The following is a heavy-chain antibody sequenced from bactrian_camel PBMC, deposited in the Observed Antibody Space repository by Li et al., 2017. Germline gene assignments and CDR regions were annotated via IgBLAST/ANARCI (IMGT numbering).Heavy chain of an antibody. CDR1: GYTAKTCS. Sequence: VQLVESGGGLVQPGGSLRLSCAASGYTAKTCSWNWYRQFQGKGRELVSSLYANGGTYYHDSVKGRFTFAQANVENTNAVTLEMNSLKPEVTATYFCNVGLCGTWPPGQDNYWGHGTQVTVS. V-gene: IGHV3S9*01. D-gene: IGHD2*01. CDR2: LYANGGT. J-gene: IGHJ4*01. CDR3: NVGLCGTWPPGQDNY.